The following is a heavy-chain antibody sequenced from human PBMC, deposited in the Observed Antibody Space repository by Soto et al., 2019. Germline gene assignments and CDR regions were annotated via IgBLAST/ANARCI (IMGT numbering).Heavy chain of an antibody. J-gene: IGHJ1*01. CDR1: GGSISSGGYY. CDR3: AIYDSSGSRGFQH. V-gene: IGHV4-31*03. CDR2: IYYSGST. Sequence: QVQLQESGPGLVKPSQTLSLTCTVSGGSISSGGYYWSWIRQHPGKGLEWIGYIYYSGSTYYNPSLKSRVTISVDTSKNQLSLKLSSVTAADTTVDYCAIYDSSGSRGFQHWGQGTLFTVSS. D-gene: IGHD3-22*01.